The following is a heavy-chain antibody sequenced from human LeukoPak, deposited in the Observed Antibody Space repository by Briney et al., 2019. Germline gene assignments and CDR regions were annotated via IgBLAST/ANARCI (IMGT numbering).Heavy chain of an antibody. J-gene: IGHJ4*02. V-gene: IGHV3-7*01. CDR1: GFTFSSYW. Sequence: PGGSLRLSCAASGFTFSSYWMSWVRQAPGKGLEWVANIKQDGSEKYYVDSVKGRFTISRDNAKNSLYLQMNSLRAEDTAVYYCARDKLNLGDYGDYVIDYWGQGTLVTVSS. CDR3: ARDKLNLGDYGDYVIDY. CDR2: IKQDGSEK. D-gene: IGHD4-17*01.